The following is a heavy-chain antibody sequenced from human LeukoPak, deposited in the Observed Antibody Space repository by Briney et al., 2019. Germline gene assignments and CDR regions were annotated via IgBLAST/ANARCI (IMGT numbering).Heavy chain of an antibody. J-gene: IGHJ4*02. D-gene: IGHD1-26*01. V-gene: IGHV4-4*07. CDR1: GGSISSYY. CDR2: IYTSGST. Sequence: SETLSLTCTVSGGSISSYYWSWIRQPAGKGLEWIGRIYTSGSTNYNPSLKSRVTMSVDTSKNQFSLKLSSVTAADTAVYYCARDREVGATTESFDYWGQGTLVTVSS. CDR3: ARDREVGATTESFDY.